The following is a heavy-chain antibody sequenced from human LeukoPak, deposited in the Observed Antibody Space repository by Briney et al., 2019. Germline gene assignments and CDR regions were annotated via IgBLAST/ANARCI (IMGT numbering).Heavy chain of an antibody. J-gene: IGHJ4*02. V-gene: IGHV3-74*01. CDR1: GFTFSSYW. CDR3: ASLIYGDYGSNYFDY. Sequence: GGSLRLSCAASGFTFSSYWMHWVRQAPGKGLVWVSRINSDGSSTSYADSVKGRFTISRDNAKNTLYLQMNSLRAEDTAVYYCASLIYGDYGSNYFDYWGQGTLVTVSS. D-gene: IGHD4-17*01. CDR2: INSDGSST.